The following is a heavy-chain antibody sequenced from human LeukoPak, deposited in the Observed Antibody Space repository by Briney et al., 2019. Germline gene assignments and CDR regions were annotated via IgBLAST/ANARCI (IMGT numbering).Heavy chain of an antibody. CDR2: IIRDGGLT. CDR3: SREEHRLAEAGTSAFDL. V-gene: IGHV3-74*01. CDR1: GFTLSENW. D-gene: IGHD6-13*01. J-gene: IGHJ3*01. Sequence: GGSLRLSCVASGFTLSENWMHWVPDAPGKGLAWESHIIRDGGLTNYADSVKGRFTISRDNARNTVYLQMSSLRVEDTAIYFCSREEHRLAEAGTSAFDLGGQGTLVTVSP.